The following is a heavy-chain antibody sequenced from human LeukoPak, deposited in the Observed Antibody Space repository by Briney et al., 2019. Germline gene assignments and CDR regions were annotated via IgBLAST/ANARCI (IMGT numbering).Heavy chain of an antibody. CDR2: ITISGHTK. CDR1: GFDLSTYE. CDR3: ARGDPHADL. J-gene: IGHJ5*02. Sequence: GGSLRLSCAASGFDLSTYEMNWVRQAPGEGLEWIADITISGHTKNYADSVKGRFTISRDNARTSLYLQMNSLRVEDTGVYYSARGDPHADLWGQGTLVTVSS. V-gene: IGHV3-48*03.